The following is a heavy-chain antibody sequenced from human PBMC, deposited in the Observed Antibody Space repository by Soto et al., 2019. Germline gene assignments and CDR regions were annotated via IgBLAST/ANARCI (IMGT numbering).Heavy chain of an antibody. J-gene: IGHJ3*02. Sequence: PGGSLRLSCAASGFTFSSYGMHWVRQASGKGLEWVAVISYDGSNKYYADSVKGRFTISRDNSKNTLYLQMNSLRAEDTAVYCCAKGATYYYEIDAFDIWGQGTMVTVSS. CDR1: GFTFSSYG. CDR2: ISYDGSNK. CDR3: AKGATYYYEIDAFDI. V-gene: IGHV3-30*18. D-gene: IGHD3-22*01.